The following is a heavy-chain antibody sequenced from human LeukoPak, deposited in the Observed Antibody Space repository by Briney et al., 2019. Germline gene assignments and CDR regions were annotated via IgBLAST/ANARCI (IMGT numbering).Heavy chain of an antibody. D-gene: IGHD3-9*01. V-gene: IGHV3-53*01. CDR1: GFTVSSNY. J-gene: IGHJ4*02. CDR3: AGASTIRYFDWFN. CDR2: IYSGGST. Sequence: GGSLRLSCAASGFTVSSNYMSWVRQAPGKGLEWVSVIYSGGSTYYADSVKGRFTISRDNSKNTLYLQMNSLRAEDTAVYYCAGASTIRYFDWFNWGQGTLVTVSS.